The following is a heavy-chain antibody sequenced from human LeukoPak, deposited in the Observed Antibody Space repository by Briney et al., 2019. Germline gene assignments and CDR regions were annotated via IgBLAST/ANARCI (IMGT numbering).Heavy chain of an antibody. J-gene: IGHJ5*02. D-gene: IGHD3-10*01. CDR1: GGSISSGSYY. Sequence: SETLSLTCTVSGGSISSGSYYWSWIRQPTGKGLEWIGRIYTSGSTNYNPSLKSRVTMSVDTSKNQFSLKLSSVTAADTAVYYCARDLGSGVPDNWFDPWGQGTLVTVSS. CDR2: IYTSGST. V-gene: IGHV4-61*02. CDR3: ARDLGSGVPDNWFDP.